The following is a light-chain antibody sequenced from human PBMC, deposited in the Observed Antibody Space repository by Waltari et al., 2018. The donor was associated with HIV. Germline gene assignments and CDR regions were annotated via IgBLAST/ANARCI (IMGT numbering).Light chain of an antibody. J-gene: IGKJ1*01. Sequence: DIVLTPSPDSLAVSLGERATMNCKPSQKILFSSTNKNYLSWYQQRPGQPPRLLIYWASSRESGVPERFTGSGSGTNFTLTISRLQADDVAVYFCQQYYSTPRTFGQGTKV. V-gene: IGKV4-1*01. CDR1: QKILFSSTNKNY. CDR3: QQYYSTPRT. CDR2: WAS.